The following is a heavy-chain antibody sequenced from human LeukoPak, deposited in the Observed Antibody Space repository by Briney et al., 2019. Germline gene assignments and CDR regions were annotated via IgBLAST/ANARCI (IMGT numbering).Heavy chain of an antibody. D-gene: IGHD6-13*01. CDR1: GFTVSSNY. J-gene: IGHJ6*02. CDR2: IYSGGST. CDR3: ARDWRAAADETYYYYGMDV. Sequence: GGSLRLSCAASGFTVSSNYMSWVRQAPGKGLEWVSAIYSGGSTYYADSVKGRFTISRDNSKNTLYLQMNSLRAEDTAVYYCARDWRAAADETYYYYGMDVWGQGTTVTVSS. V-gene: IGHV3-66*01.